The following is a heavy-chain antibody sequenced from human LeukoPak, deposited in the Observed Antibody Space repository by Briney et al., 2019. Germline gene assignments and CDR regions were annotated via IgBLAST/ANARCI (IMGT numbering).Heavy chain of an antibody. CDR3: ARDSALLNNGDWYGGSDY. CDR1: GYTSTNYG. J-gene: IGHJ4*02. D-gene: IGHD4-17*01. CDR2: ISIYRGNT. Sequence: ASVKVSCKASGYTSTNYGISWVRQAPGQGLEWMGWISIYRGNTNYAQKFQGRVTMTTDTSTSTAYMELRGLRSDDTAMYYCARDSALLNNGDWYGGSDYWGQGTLVTVSS. V-gene: IGHV1-18*01.